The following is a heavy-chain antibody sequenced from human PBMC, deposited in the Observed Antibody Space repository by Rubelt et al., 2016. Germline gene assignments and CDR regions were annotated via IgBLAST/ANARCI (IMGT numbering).Heavy chain of an antibody. V-gene: IGHV1-69*01. Sequence: QVQLVQSGAEVKKPGSSVLVSCTASGGTFRSYAISWVRQAPGQGLEWMGGLIPIFGTATYAQKFQGRVTIIADESTSTSYRELRSLSSDDTAVYSCARDPSNTSGFHAYFDYWGQGTLVTVSS. CDR3: ARDPSNTSGFHAYFDY. CDR1: GGTFRSYA. D-gene: IGHD3-22*01. J-gene: IGHJ4*02. CDR2: LIPIFGTA.